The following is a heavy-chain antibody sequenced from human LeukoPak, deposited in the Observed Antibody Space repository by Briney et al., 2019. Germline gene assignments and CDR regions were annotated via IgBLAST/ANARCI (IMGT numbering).Heavy chain of an antibody. Sequence: SETLSLTCTVSGGSISSSSYYWGWIRQPPGKGLEWIGYIYYSGSTNYNPSLKSRVTISVDTSKNQFSLKLSSVTAADTAVYYCARGLAPGWGYYHYYMDVWGKGTTVTISS. D-gene: IGHD6-19*01. CDR1: GGSISSSSYY. V-gene: IGHV4-61*05. CDR2: IYYSGST. CDR3: ARGLAPGWGYYHYYMDV. J-gene: IGHJ6*03.